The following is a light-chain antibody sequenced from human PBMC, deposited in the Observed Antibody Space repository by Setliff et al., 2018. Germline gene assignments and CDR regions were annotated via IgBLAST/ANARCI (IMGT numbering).Light chain of an antibody. Sequence: QSVLTQPASVSGSPGQSITISCTGTRSDVGGYNYVSWYQQHPGKVPKLMIYEVSNRPSGVSNRFSGSKSGNTASLTISRLQTEDEADYYCTSYTTSNSHVFGTGTKVTVL. CDR1: RSDVGGYNY. CDR3: TSYTTSNSHV. J-gene: IGLJ1*01. CDR2: EVS. V-gene: IGLV2-14*01.